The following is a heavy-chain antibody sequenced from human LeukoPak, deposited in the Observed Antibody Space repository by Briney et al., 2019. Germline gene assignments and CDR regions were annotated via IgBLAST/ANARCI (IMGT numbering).Heavy chain of an antibody. CDR1: GFTFSNHW. CDR2: ISSDGRST. CDR3: AREESTTVAFYFDH. J-gene: IGHJ4*02. Sequence: PGGSLTLTCLASGFTFSNHWMNWIRQAPGKGLVWISRISSDGRSTSYAPSVQGRFTVSRDNAKNTVSLQMNSLRADDTAVYYCAREESTTVAFYFDHWGPATLVPVSS. D-gene: IGHD4-11*01. V-gene: IGHV3-74*03.